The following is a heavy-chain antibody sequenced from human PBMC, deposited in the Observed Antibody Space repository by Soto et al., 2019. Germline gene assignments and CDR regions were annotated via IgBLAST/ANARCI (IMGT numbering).Heavy chain of an antibody. CDR1: XGTXNTYA. D-gene: IGHD3-10*01. CDR2: ISPMFGAA. J-gene: IGHJ4*02. CDR3: AREVQVHTPAFVY. V-gene: IGHV1-69*19. Sequence: QVQLVQSGAEMKKPGSSVKVSCQSSXGTXNTYAMNWVRQAPGQGPEWMGDISPMFGAANYAPKFQGRVTITADESTGTSYMQLSSLTSEDTALYFCAREVQVHTPAFVYWGQGTLVTVSS.